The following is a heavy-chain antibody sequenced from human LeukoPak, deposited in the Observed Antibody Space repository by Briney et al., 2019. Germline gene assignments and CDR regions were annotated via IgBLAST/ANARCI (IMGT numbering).Heavy chain of an antibody. CDR1: GFMFSDYW. D-gene: IGHD6-13*01. Sequence: SGGSLRLSCAASGFMFSDYWMTWVRQAPGKGLERVANIKEDGTEKYYVESVRGRFTISRHNAKNSLYLEMNSLRAEDTAVYYCARDDLAAAAGFDYWGQGTLVTVSS. CDR2: IKEDGTEK. J-gene: IGHJ4*02. V-gene: IGHV3-7*01. CDR3: ARDDLAAAAGFDY.